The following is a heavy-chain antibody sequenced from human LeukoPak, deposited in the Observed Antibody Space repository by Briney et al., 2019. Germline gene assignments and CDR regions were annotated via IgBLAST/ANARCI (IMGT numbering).Heavy chain of an antibody. CDR2: INHSGST. Sequence: SETLSLTCTVSGGSINNYYWSWIRQPPGKGLEWIGEINHSGSTNYNPSLKSRVTISVDTSKNQFSLKLSSVTAADTAVYYCARGLVTSGRNWFDPWGQGTLVTVSS. V-gene: IGHV4-34*01. CDR3: ARGLVTSGRNWFDP. CDR1: GGSINNYY. J-gene: IGHJ5*02. D-gene: IGHD5-18*01.